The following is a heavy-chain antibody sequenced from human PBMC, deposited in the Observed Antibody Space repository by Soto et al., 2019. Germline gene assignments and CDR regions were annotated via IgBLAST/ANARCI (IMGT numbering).Heavy chain of an antibody. CDR1: GFTFSSYG. Sequence: QVQLVESGGGVVQPGRSLRLSCAASGFTFSSYGMHWVRQAPGKGLEWVAVIWHDGSKKYYADSVKGRFTISRDNSKNTLYLQMNSLRDEDTAVYYCARASCSSTSCYALDYYYYGMDVWGQGTTVTVSS. CDR3: ARASCSSTSCYALDYYYYGMDV. V-gene: IGHV3-33*01. J-gene: IGHJ6*02. CDR2: IWHDGSKK. D-gene: IGHD2-2*01.